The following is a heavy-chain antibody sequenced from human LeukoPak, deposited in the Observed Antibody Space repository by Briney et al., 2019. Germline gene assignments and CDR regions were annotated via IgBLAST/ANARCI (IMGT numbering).Heavy chain of an antibody. D-gene: IGHD1-14*01. V-gene: IGHV3-74*01. Sequence: QTGGSLRLSCAASGFTFSNSWMHWVRQVPGKGLLWVSRMNSDGSITSYADSVKGRFTISRDNARNTLYLQIHTLTVEDTAVYYCARAGSFRFDYWGQGTLVTVSS. CDR3: ARAGSFRFDY. CDR1: GFTFSNSW. CDR2: MNSDGSIT. J-gene: IGHJ4*02.